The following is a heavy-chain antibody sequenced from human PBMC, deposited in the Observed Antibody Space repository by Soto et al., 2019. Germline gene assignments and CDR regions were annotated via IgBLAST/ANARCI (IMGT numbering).Heavy chain of an antibody. CDR1: GFTFSSYG. Sequence: PGGSLRLSCAASGFTFSSYGMHWVRQAPGKGLEWVAVISYDGSNKYYADSVKGRFTISRDNSKNTLYLQMNSLRAEDTAVYYCAKDRVYDYVWGSYRYTGPIVFDYWGQGTLVTVSS. V-gene: IGHV3-30*18. D-gene: IGHD3-16*02. CDR2: ISYDGSNK. J-gene: IGHJ4*02. CDR3: AKDRVYDYVWGSYRYTGPIVFDY.